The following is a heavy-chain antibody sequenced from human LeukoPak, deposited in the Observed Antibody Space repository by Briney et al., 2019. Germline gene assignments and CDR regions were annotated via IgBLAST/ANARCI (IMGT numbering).Heavy chain of an antibody. D-gene: IGHD5-18*01. CDR1: GGSISSSSYY. V-gene: IGHV4-39*07. J-gene: IGHJ3*02. Sequence: SETLSLTCTVSGGSISSSSYYWGWIRQPPGKGLEWIGSIYYSGSTYYNPSLKSRVTISVDTSKNQFSLKLSSVTAADTAVYYCARPRIQLWLKTGDAFDIWGQGTMVTVSS. CDR2: IYYSGST. CDR3: ARPRIQLWLKTGDAFDI.